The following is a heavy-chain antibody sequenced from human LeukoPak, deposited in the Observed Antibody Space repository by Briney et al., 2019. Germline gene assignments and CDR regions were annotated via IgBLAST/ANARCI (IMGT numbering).Heavy chain of an antibody. CDR3: AREFSSKLEWLAYVTGDDAFDV. Sequence: ASVKVSCKAFGYSFTGYHLHWVRQAPRQGLEWMGWVNPKTGGTNYARKFQGRVTMTRDTSINTVNMELSRLTSDDTAGYYCAREFSSKLEWLAYVTGDDAFDVWGQGTMITVS. J-gene: IGHJ3*01. D-gene: IGHD3-3*01. V-gene: IGHV1-2*02. CDR2: VNPKTGGT. CDR1: GYSFTGYH.